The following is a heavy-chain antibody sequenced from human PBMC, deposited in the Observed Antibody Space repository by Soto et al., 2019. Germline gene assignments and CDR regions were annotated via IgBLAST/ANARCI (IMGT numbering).Heavy chain of an antibody. Sequence: GGSLRLSCAASGFTFGSYSMNWVRQTPGKGLEWVGRIKSKTDGGTTDYAAPVKGRFTISRDDSKNTLYLQMNSLKTEDTAVYYCTTLSITIFGVVLMDVWGQGTTVTVSS. CDR2: IKSKTDGGTT. D-gene: IGHD3-3*01. CDR3: TTLSITIFGVVLMDV. J-gene: IGHJ6*02. V-gene: IGHV3-15*07. CDR1: GFTFGSYS.